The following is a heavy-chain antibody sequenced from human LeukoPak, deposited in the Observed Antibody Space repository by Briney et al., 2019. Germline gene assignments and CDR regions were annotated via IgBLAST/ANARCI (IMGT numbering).Heavy chain of an antibody. J-gene: IGHJ4*02. CDR1: GFTFSNAW. CDR3: AKDMGYSSSWYLSPFDY. CDR2: ISSSGSII. V-gene: IGHV3-11*01. Sequence: PGGSLRLSCAASGFTFSNAWMSWVRQAPGKGLEWVSYISSSGSIIYYADSVKGRFTISRDNAKNSLYLQMNSLRAEDTAVYYCAKDMGYSSSWYLSPFDYWGQGTLVTVSS. D-gene: IGHD6-13*01.